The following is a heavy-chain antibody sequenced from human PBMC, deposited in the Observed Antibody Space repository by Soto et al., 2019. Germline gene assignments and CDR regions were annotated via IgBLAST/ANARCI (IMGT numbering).Heavy chain of an antibody. Sequence: SETLSLTCAVYGGSFSGYYWTWIRQSPGKGLEWIGNVNHRGSTNYNVSLQGRVTISVDTSQNQFSLKLDSVTAADTAVYYCARDGFCSGGTCRIGNWFDPWGQGTLVTVSS. CDR2: VNHRGST. D-gene: IGHD2-15*01. J-gene: IGHJ5*02. V-gene: IGHV4-34*01. CDR3: ARDGFCSGGTCRIGNWFDP. CDR1: GGSFSGYY.